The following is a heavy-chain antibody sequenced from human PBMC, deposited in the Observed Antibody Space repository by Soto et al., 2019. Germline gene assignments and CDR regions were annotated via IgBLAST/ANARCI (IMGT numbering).Heavy chain of an antibody. CDR1: GYTFTSYD. Sequence: ASMKVSCKASGYTFTSYDINWVRQATGQGLEWMGWMNPNTGHTGYAQKFQGRLTMTTNTSISTAYMELSSLKFEDTAVYYCARGPSSVVDWGQGTRVPVSS. V-gene: IGHV1-8*01. J-gene: IGHJ4*02. CDR2: MNPNTGHT. CDR3: ARGPSSVVD. D-gene: IGHD6-25*01.